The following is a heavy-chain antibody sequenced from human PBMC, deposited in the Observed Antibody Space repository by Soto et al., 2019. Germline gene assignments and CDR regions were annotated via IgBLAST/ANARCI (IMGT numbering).Heavy chain of an antibody. CDR1: GYTFTACY. V-gene: IGHV1-46*01. D-gene: IGHD5-18*01. Sequence: ASVNVPEYPSGYTFTACYLHSVRQAPGQGLQGMKIINPSGGSTSYAQKFQGRVTMTRDTSTSTVYMELSSLRSEDTAVYYCARDFQGQWIQPRDRCDYGMDDGRQATTVT. CDR3: ARDFQGQWIQPRDRCDYGMDD. J-gene: IGHJ6*01. CDR2: INPSGGST.